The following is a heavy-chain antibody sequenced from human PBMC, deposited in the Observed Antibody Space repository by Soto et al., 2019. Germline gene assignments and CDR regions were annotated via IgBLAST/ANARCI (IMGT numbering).Heavy chain of an antibody. D-gene: IGHD6-19*01. CDR2: INQDGGGT. Sequence: GGSLRLSCVASGFTFSSSFMGWVRQAPGKGLEWVANINQDGGGTYYVDSVQGRFTISRDNAKDSLYLQMNSLRGEDTAVYYCARYFRGSGRYFFDYWGQGTLVTVSS. CDR3: ARYFRGSGRYFFDY. CDR1: GFTFSSSF. J-gene: IGHJ4*02. V-gene: IGHV3-7*03.